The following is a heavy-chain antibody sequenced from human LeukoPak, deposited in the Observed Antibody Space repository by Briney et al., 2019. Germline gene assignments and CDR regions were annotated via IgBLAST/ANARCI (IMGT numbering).Heavy chain of an antibody. J-gene: IGHJ4*02. CDR3: ARAGVYGDYYYYFDY. Sequence: SETLSLTCAVYGGSFSGYYWSWIRQPPGKGLEWIGEINHSGSTNYNPSLKSRVTISVDTSKNQFSLKLSSVTAADTAVYYCARAGVYGDYYYYFDYWGQGTLVTVSS. V-gene: IGHV4-34*01. CDR2: INHSGST. CDR1: GGSFSGYY. D-gene: IGHD4-17*01.